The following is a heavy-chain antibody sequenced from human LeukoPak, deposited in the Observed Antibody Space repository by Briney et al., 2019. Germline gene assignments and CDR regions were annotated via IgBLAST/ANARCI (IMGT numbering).Heavy chain of an antibody. D-gene: IGHD6-25*01. CDR1: GFTFTDYY. Sequence: GASVNISCKAYGFTFTDYYFYWVRQAPGQGLESMGWINGNSGDTDYVQRFKGRVTMSRDTSITKVYMEPERVRSDATSVYYCARDGAARTPAFDYWGQGSPVTVSS. V-gene: IGHV1-2*02. CDR2: INGNSGDT. CDR3: ARDGAARTPAFDY. J-gene: IGHJ4*02.